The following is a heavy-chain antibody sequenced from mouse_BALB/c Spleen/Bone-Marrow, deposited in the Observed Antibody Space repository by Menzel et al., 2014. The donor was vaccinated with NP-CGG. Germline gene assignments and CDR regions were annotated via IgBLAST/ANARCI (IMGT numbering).Heavy chain of an antibody. D-gene: IGHD2-3*01. Sequence: EVKLMESGGGLVQPGRSLKLSCVASGFDFSGFWMGWVRQAPGKGLEWIGEINPDSSTINYTPSLKDRFIIARDNAKNTLYLQMSKVRSEDTALYYCARLGYYGGFAYWGQGTLVTVSA. J-gene: IGHJ3*01. V-gene: IGHV4-1*02. CDR3: ARLGYYGGFAY. CDR2: INPDSSTI. CDR1: GFDFSGFW.